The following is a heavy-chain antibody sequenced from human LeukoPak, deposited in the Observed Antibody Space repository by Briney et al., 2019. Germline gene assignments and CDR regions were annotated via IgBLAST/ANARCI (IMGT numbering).Heavy chain of an antibody. CDR3: ARVLRFLEVDY. CDR1: GYSISSSSYY. CDR2: IYYSGST. Sequence: PSETLSLTCTVSGYSISSSSYYWGWIRQPPGKGLEWIGSIYYSGSTYYNPSLKSRVTISVDTSKNQFSLKLSSVTAADTAVYYCARVLRFLEVDYWGQGTLVTVSS. V-gene: IGHV4-39*07. J-gene: IGHJ4*02. D-gene: IGHD3-3*01.